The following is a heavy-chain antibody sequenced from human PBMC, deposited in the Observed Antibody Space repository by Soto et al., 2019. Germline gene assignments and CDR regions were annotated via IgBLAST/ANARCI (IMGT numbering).Heavy chain of an antibody. CDR3: ARVYPGIAAAPSDYYYGMDV. J-gene: IGHJ6*02. D-gene: IGHD6-13*01. V-gene: IGHV1-18*01. CDR2: ISAYNGNT. CDR1: GYTFTSYG. Sequence: GASVKVSFKASGYTFTSYGISWVRQAPGQGLEGMGWISAYNGNTNYAQKLQGRVTMTTDTSTSTAYMELRSLRSDDTAVYYCARVYPGIAAAPSDYYYGMDVWGQGTTVTVSS.